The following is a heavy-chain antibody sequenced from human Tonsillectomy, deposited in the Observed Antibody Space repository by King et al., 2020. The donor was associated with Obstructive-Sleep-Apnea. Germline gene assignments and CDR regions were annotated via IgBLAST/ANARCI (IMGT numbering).Heavy chain of an antibody. CDR2: IKSKTNGGRT. CDR1: GFTFSNAW. V-gene: IGHV3-15*01. Sequence: VQLVESGGGLVKPGGSLRLSCTASGFTFSNAWMSWVRQAPGKGVEWVGRIKSKTNGGRTDYAAPVKGRFTISRDDSKKTLYLQMNSLKIEDTALYYCTTEDDWGQGTLVTVSS. J-gene: IGHJ4*02. CDR3: TTEDD.